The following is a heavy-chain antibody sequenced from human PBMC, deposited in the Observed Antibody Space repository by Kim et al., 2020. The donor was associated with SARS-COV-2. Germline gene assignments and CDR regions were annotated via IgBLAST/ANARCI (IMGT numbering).Heavy chain of an antibody. V-gene: IGHV3-11*04. D-gene: IGHD2-2*01. CDR2: ISSSGSTI. J-gene: IGHJ4*02. CDR3: ARVRRPRYCSSTSCQPDDDY. Sequence: GGSLRLSCAASGFTFSDYYMSWIRQAPGKGLEWVSYISSSGSTIYYADSVKGRFTISRDNAKNSLYLQMNSLRAEDTAVYYCARVRRPRYCSSTSCQPDDDYWGQGTLVTVSS. CDR1: GFTFSDYY.